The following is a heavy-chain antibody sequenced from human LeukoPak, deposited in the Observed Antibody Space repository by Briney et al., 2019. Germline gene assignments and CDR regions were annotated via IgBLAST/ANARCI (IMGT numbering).Heavy chain of an antibody. CDR3: ARARDRITMIVVGY. Sequence: GGSLRLSCAASGFTFSSYSMNWVRQAPGKGLEWVSSISSSSYIYYADSVKGRFTISRDNAKNSLYLQMHSLRAEDTAVYYCARARDRITMIVVGYWGQGTLVTVSS. CDR2: ISSSSYI. V-gene: IGHV3-21*01. D-gene: IGHD3-22*01. J-gene: IGHJ4*02. CDR1: GFTFSSYS.